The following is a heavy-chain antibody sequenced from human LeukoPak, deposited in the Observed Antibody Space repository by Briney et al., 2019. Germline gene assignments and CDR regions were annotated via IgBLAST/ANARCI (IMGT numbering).Heavy chain of an antibody. CDR3: ARNNYDILTGYKALDY. Sequence: GASVKVSCKASGYTFTSYGISWVRQAPGQGLEWMGWISAYNGNTNYAQKLQGRVTMTTDTSTSTAYMELRSLRFEDTAVYYCARNNYDILTGYKALDYWGQGTLVAVSS. CDR1: GYTFTSYG. D-gene: IGHD3-9*01. V-gene: IGHV1-18*01. CDR2: ISAYNGNT. J-gene: IGHJ4*02.